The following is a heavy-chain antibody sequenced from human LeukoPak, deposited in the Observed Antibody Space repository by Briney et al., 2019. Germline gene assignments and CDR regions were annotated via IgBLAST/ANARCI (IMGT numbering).Heavy chain of an antibody. V-gene: IGHV4-34*12. CDR1: GGSFSTYY. Sequence: PSETLSLTCAVYGGSFSTYYLSWIRQPPGKGLEWIGEVMHSGSTNYNPSLKSRVTMSVDTSKNQFSLKLSSVTAADTAVYYCARVEGAPITMIRGVRKSGRVFDYWGQGTLVTVSS. J-gene: IGHJ4*02. CDR3: ARVEGAPITMIRGVRKSGRVFDY. CDR2: VMHSGST. D-gene: IGHD3-10*01.